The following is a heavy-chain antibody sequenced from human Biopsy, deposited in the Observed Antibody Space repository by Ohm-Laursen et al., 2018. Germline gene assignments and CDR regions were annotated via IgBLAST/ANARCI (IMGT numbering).Heavy chain of an antibody. Sequence: SLRLSCAAFGFTFTDYWMIWVRRAPGKGLEWVANIKQDGSEKNYVDSVKGRFTITRDNAKNSLYLQMNSLRVEDTAVYYCARLKSRRALDVWGQGTMVTVSS. CDR1: GFTFTDYW. CDR2: IKQDGSEK. D-gene: IGHD2-2*01. V-gene: IGHV3-7*01. J-gene: IGHJ3*01. CDR3: ARLKSRRALDV.